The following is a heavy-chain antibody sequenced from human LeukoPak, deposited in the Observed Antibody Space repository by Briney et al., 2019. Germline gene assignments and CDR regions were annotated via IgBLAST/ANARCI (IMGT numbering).Heavy chain of an antibody. Sequence: GESLQISCQGSGYSFTSYWIGWVRQMPGKGLEWTGIIYPGDSDTRYSPSFQGQVTISADKSISTAYLQWSSLKASDTAMYYCARRMVRGVISYYYGMDVWGQGTTVTVSS. D-gene: IGHD3-10*01. CDR1: GYSFTSYW. J-gene: IGHJ6*02. CDR2: IYPGDSDT. CDR3: ARRMVRGVISYYYGMDV. V-gene: IGHV5-51*01.